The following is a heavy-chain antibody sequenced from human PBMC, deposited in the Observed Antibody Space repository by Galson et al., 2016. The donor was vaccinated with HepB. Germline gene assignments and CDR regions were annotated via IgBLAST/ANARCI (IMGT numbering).Heavy chain of an antibody. J-gene: IGHJ3*02. D-gene: IGHD3-10*01. CDR3: ARRSGVGERAFDI. CDR2: IYPGDSDT. CDR1: GYRFTTYW. Sequence: QSGAEVKKPGESLKISCKGSGYRFTTYWIAWVRQMPGKGLEWMGIIYPGDSDTRSSPSFQDQVTISADKSITTAYLQWSSLKASDTAMYYCARRSGVGERAFDIWGQGTMVTVSS. V-gene: IGHV5-51*01.